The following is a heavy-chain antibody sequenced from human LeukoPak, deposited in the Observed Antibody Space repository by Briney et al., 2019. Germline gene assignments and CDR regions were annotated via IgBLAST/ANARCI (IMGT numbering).Heavy chain of an antibody. CDR3: ARRYYDILTGYPYYFDY. CDR1: GGSISSGDYY. V-gene: IGHV4-30-4*01. CDR2: IYYSGST. D-gene: IGHD3-9*01. J-gene: IGHJ4*02. Sequence: SQTLSLTCTVSGGSISSGDYYWSWIRQPPGTGLEWIGYIYYSGSTYYNPSLKSRVTISVDTSKNQFSLKLSSVTAADTAVYYCARRYYDILTGYPYYFDYWGQGTLVTVSS.